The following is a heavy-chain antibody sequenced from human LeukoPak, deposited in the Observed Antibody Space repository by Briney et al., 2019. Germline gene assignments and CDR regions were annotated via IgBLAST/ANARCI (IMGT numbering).Heavy chain of an antibody. D-gene: IGHD5-24*01. CDR3: ARGQYTDGLSY. Sequence: GGSLRLSCAASGFTFSSYWMSWVRQAPGKGLEWVANIKQDGSEKYYVDSVKGRFTISRDNAENSLFLQMNGLRPEDTAVFYCARGQYTDGLSYWGQGTLVTVSS. V-gene: IGHV3-7*03. CDR2: IKQDGSEK. J-gene: IGHJ4*02. CDR1: GFTFSSYW.